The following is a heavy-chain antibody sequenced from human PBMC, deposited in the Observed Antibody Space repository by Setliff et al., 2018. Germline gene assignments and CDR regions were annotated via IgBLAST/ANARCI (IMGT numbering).Heavy chain of an antibody. CDR1: GFSFSSFG. J-gene: IGHJ4*02. V-gene: IGHV3-33*03. CDR2: IWYQGSNK. Sequence: GGSLRLSCAASGFSFSSFGMHWVRQAPGKGLEWVANIWYQGSNKYYADSVKGRFTISRDNSKNTVYLQMNSLRVEDTAVYFCAKDRHREGGIPKYFDYWGQGTLVTVSS. D-gene: IGHD2-21*01. CDR3: AKDRHREGGIPKYFDY.